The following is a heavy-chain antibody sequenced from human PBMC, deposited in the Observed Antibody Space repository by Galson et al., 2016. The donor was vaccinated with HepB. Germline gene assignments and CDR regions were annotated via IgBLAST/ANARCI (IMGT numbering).Heavy chain of an antibody. J-gene: IGHJ4*02. D-gene: IGHD3-10*01. CDR3: ARDRGTGRSPKGIW. V-gene: IGHV3-11*01. CDR2: ISGSGSTK. CDR1: GFTFSDYY. Sequence: SLRLSCAASGFTFSDYYMSWIRQAPGKGLEWVAYISGSGSTKDCADSVKGRFTISRDNAKNSLYLQMNGLRAVDTAVYYCARDRGTGRSPKGIWWGQGTLVTVSS.